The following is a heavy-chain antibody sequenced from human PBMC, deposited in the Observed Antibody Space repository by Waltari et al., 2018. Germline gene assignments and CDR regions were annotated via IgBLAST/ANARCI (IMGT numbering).Heavy chain of an antibody. D-gene: IGHD6-13*01. CDR2: IIHSGST. CDR3: ARGDAAASMHFFDL. V-gene: IGHV4-34*01. J-gene: IGHJ4*02. Sequence: QVQLQQWGAGLLKPSETLSLTCSVYGGSFSGYYWTWIRQPPGKGLEWIGEIIHSGSTNYNPSLKSRVTMSVDTSRTQFSWNVSSLTAADTAVYYCARGDAAASMHFFDLWGQGTLVTVSA. CDR1: GGSFSGYY.